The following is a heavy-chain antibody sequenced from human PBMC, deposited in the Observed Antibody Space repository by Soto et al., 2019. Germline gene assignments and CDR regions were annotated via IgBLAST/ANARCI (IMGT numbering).Heavy chain of an antibody. V-gene: IGHV1-18*01. CDR3: ARDYYDILSWSVFDMDV. CDR2: ISAYNGNT. Sequence: QVQLVQSGAEVKKPGASVKVSCKASGYTFTSYGISWVRQAPGQGLEWMGWISAYNGNTNYAQKLQGRVTMTTDTSTSTAYMELRSLRSDDTAVYYCARDYYDILSWSVFDMDVWGKGTTVTVSS. D-gene: IGHD3-9*01. J-gene: IGHJ6*03. CDR1: GYTFTSYG.